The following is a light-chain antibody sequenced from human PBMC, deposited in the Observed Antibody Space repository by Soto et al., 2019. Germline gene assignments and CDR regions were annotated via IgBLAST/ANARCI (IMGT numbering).Light chain of an antibody. V-gene: IGLV2-14*01. CDR3: TSYSSTNTLV. J-gene: IGLJ3*02. Sequence: QSALTHPASVSGCPGQSITVACVATSSDIGDYNYVSWYQHLPGKAPQLISFEVSNRPSGVSHRFSGSKSGATASLAISGLQGDDEADYYCTSYSSTNTLVFGGGTKLTVL. CDR1: SSDIGDYNY. CDR2: EVS.